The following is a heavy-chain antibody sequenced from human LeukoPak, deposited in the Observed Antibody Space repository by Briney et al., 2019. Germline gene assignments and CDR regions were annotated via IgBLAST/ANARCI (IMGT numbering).Heavy chain of an antibody. Sequence: GASVKVSCKASGYTFTSYGISWVRQAPGQGLEWMGWISAYNGNTNYAQKLQGRVTMTTDTSTSTAYMELRSLRSDDTAVYYCARGSLLTLYSYGSYFDPWGQGTLVTVSS. CDR3: ARGSLLTLYSYGSYFDP. CDR2: ISAYNGNT. J-gene: IGHJ5*02. D-gene: IGHD5-18*01. CDR1: GYTFTSYG. V-gene: IGHV1-18*01.